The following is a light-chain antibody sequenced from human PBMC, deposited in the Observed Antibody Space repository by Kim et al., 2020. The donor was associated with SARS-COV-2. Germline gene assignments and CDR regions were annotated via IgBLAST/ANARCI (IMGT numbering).Light chain of an antibody. CDR3: QSADDSGTYV. CDR2: KDT. Sequence: VSPRQTAKITCSGDALPKQYAYWYQQKSGQAPLLILFKDTERPSGIPERFAGSNSGTTVTLTISGVQAEDEADYYCQSADDSGTYVFGTGTKVTVL. CDR1: ALPKQY. V-gene: IGLV3-25*03. J-gene: IGLJ1*01.